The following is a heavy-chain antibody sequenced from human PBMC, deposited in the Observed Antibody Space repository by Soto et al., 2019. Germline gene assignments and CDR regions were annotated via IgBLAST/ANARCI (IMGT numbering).Heavy chain of an antibody. CDR2: ISGSGGST. Sequence: GGSLRLSCAASGSTFSIYVMSWVCQAQGKGLEWVSAISGSGGSTYYADSVKGRFTISRDNSKNTLYLQMNSLRAEDTAVYYCAKARGSPVAGTFPGPFDYWGQGTLVTVSS. D-gene: IGHD6-19*01. J-gene: IGHJ4*02. V-gene: IGHV3-23*01. CDR1: GSTFSIYV. CDR3: AKARGSPVAGTFPGPFDY.